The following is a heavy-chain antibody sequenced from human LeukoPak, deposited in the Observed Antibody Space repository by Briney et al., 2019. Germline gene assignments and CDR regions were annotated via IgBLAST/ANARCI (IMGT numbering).Heavy chain of an antibody. CDR3: ARPRAFSYGQMYYFDY. J-gene: IGHJ4*02. V-gene: IGHV1-2*02. Sequence: ASVKVSCKASGYTFTGYYMHWVRQAPGQGLEWMGWINPNSGGTNYAQKFQGRVTMTRDTSITTAYMELSRLGFDDTAVYYCARPRAFSYGQMYYFDYWGQGTLVTVSS. D-gene: IGHD5-18*01. CDR1: GYTFTGYY. CDR2: INPNSGGT.